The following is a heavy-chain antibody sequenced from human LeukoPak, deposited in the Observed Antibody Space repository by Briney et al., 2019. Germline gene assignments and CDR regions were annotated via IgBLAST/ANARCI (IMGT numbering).Heavy chain of an antibody. Sequence: PGGSLRLSCAASGFTVSSNYMSWVRQAPGKGLEWVSVIYSGGSTYYADSVKGRFTISRDNSKNSLYLQMNSLRADDTAVYYCTRGIGSGIPLGIWGQGTLVTVSS. J-gene: IGHJ4*02. V-gene: IGHV3-66*01. CDR1: GFTVSSNY. CDR3: TRGIGSGIPLGI. D-gene: IGHD3-10*01. CDR2: IYSGGST.